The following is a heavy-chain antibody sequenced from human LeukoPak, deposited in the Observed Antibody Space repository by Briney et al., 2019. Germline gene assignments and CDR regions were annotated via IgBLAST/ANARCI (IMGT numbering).Heavy chain of an antibody. CDR2: IYYSGST. CDR3: ARVSKEYYDFWSGYYGGRWFDP. Sequence: PSQTLSLTCTVSGGSISSGDYYWSWIRQPSGKGLEWIGYIYYSGSTYYNPSLKSRVTISVDTPKNQFSLKLSSVTAADTAVYYCARVSKEYYDFWSGYYGGRWFDPWGQGTLVTVSS. V-gene: IGHV4-30-4*08. D-gene: IGHD3-3*01. CDR1: GGSISSGDYY. J-gene: IGHJ5*02.